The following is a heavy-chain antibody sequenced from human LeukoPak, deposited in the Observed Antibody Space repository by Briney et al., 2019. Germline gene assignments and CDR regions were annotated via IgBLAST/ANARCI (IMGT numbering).Heavy chain of an antibody. V-gene: IGHV3-7*01. CDR1: VFTFSVYW. CDR2: INQDGSEK. Sequence: PGGSLRLSCAASVFTFSVYWMSCVRQAPGKGLEWVSNINQDGSEKNSVDSVKGGFTLSRDNAKNSLYLRMNSRRAEDTPVYYFASQSSTLRYEGYWGQGTLVTVS. D-gene: IGHD6-19*01. CDR3: ASQSSTLRYEGY. J-gene: IGHJ4*02.